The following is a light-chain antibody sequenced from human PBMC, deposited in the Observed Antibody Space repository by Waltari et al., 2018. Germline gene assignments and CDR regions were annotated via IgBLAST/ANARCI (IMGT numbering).Light chain of an antibody. CDR3: SSYTSSGTLVL. J-gene: IGLJ2*01. CDR2: DVN. CDR1: SSAVGGYKY. Sequence: QSALTQPASVSGSPGQSITISCTGTSSAVGGYKYVSWYQQHPGKAPKLMIYDVNNRPAGISNRFSGSKSGNTASLTISGLQAEDEADYYCSSYTSSGTLVLFGGGTKLTVL. V-gene: IGLV2-14*03.